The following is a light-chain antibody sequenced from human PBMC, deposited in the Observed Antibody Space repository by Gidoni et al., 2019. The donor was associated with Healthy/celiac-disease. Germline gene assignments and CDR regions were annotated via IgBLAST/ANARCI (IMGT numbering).Light chain of an antibody. V-gene: IGKV3-20*01. CDR3: QQYGSSAWT. Sequence: EIVLTQSPGTLSLSPGERATLSCRASQSVSSSYLAWYQQKPGQAPRLLIYGASSRATGIPDRFSGSGSGTDFTRTISRLEPEDCAVYYCQQYGSSAWTFGQGTKVEIK. CDR2: GAS. J-gene: IGKJ1*01. CDR1: QSVSSSY.